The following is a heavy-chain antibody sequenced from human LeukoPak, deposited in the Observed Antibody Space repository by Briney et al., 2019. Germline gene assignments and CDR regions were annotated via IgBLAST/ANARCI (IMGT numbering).Heavy chain of an antibody. V-gene: IGHV4-59*08. Sequence: SETLSLTCTVSGGSINSYYWSWIRQSPGKGLEWIGYIYYSGSTNYNPSLESRVSISVDMSKNQFSMKLSSVTAADTAMYYCARTISGTTQRDYWGQGTLVTVSS. J-gene: IGHJ4*02. D-gene: IGHD1-7*01. CDR1: GGSINSYY. CDR2: IYYSGST. CDR3: ARTISGTTQRDY.